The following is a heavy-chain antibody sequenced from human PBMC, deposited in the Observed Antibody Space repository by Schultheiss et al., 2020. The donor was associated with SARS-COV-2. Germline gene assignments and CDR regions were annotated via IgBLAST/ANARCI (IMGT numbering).Heavy chain of an antibody. V-gene: IGHV3-33*08. CDR1: GFTFSSYA. CDR2: IWYDGSNK. CDR3: ARDFFPFATRDFWSGYPPHYGMDV. J-gene: IGHJ6*02. Sequence: GESLKISCAASGFTFSSYAMSWVRQAPGKGLEWVAVIWYDGSNKYYADSVKGRFTISRDNSKNTLYLQMNSLRAEDTAVYYCARDFFPFATRDFWSGYPPHYGMDVWGQGTTVTVSS. D-gene: IGHD3-3*01.